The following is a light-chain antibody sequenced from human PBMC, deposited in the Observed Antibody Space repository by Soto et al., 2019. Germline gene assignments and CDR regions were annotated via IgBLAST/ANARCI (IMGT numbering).Light chain of an antibody. CDR2: AAS. Sequence: DIQMTQSQSSLSASVGDRVTITCRASQSISSYLNWYQQKPGKAPKLLIYAASSLQSGVPSRFSGSGSGTDFTLTISSLQPEDFATYYCQQSYSTPQTFGGGTKVEIK. CDR3: QQSYSTPQT. V-gene: IGKV1-39*01. CDR1: QSISSY. J-gene: IGKJ4*01.